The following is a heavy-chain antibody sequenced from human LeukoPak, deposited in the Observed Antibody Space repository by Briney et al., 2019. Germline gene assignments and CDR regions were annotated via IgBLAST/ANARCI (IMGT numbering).Heavy chain of an antibody. CDR2: MNPDCGNT. V-gene: IGHV1-8*01. CDR3: ARWWVVVAPAATGADYYYYYGMDV. Sequence: ASVKVFCKASGYTFTSYDIHWVRQATGQGLEWMGWMNPDCGNTGYAQKFQGRVTMTRNTSISTAYMELSSLRSEDTAVYYCARWWVVVAPAATGADYYYYYGMDVWGQRTTVTVCS. J-gene: IGHJ6*02. D-gene: IGHD2-2*01. CDR1: GYTFTSYD.